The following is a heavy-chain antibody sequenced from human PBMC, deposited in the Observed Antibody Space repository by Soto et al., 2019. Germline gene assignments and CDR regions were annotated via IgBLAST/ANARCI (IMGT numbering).Heavy chain of an antibody. CDR2: IYSSGSA. V-gene: IGHV4-4*07. Sequence: SETLSLTCSVSGDAISNYYWSWIRQPAGKGLEWIGRIYSSGSANYNPSLKTRATMSVDTSKNQVFLSVTSVTAADTAVYFCARGGSRSADLPTYWGQGIQVTVSS. CDR1: GDAISNYY. CDR3: ARGGSRSADLPTY. D-gene: IGHD1-1*01. J-gene: IGHJ4*02.